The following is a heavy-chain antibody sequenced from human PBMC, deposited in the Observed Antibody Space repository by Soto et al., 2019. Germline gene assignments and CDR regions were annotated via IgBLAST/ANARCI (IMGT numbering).Heavy chain of an antibody. CDR2: IYHSGST. D-gene: IGHD2-15*01. Sequence: QLQLQESGSGLVKPSQTLSLTCAVSGGSISSGGYSWSWIRQPPGKGLEWIGYIYHSGSTYYNPSLXRGVXRXVDRSKNQFSLKLSSVTAADTAGYYCARGQVVAAQHWGQGTLVTVSS. CDR1: GGSISSGGYS. J-gene: IGHJ4*02. V-gene: IGHV4-30-2*01. CDR3: ARGQVVAAQH.